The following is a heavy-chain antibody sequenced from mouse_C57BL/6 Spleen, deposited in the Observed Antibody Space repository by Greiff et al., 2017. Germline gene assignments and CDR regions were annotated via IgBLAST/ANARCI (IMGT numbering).Heavy chain of an antibody. J-gene: IGHJ4*01. CDR2: INPSSGYT. CDR3: ARSMDY. Sequence: VQLQQSGAELAKPGASVKLSCKASGYTFTSYWMHWVKQRPGQGLEWIGYINPSSGYTKYNQKFKSKATLTVDKPSSTAYMQLSSLTSEDSAVYYCARSMDYWGQGTSVTVSS. CDR1: GYTFTSYW. V-gene: IGHV1-7*01.